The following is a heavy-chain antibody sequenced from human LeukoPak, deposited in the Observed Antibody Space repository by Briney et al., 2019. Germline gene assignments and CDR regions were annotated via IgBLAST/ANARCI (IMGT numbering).Heavy chain of an antibody. J-gene: IGHJ4*02. CDR3: AKDGGLWVSAHWGDS. Sequence: GGSLRLSCAASGFTFRSYTMSWVRQAPGQGLEWVSTITTSDGNTYYADSVKGRFTVSRDNSKNTLFLQMNSLRAKDTAVYYCAKDGGLWVSAHWGDSWGRGTLVTVSS. CDR1: GFTFRSYT. D-gene: IGHD7-27*01. CDR2: ITTSDGNT. V-gene: IGHV3-23*01.